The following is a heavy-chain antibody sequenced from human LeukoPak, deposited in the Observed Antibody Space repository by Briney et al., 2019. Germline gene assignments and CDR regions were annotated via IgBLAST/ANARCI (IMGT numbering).Heavy chain of an antibody. J-gene: IGHJ3*02. CDR2: IYYSGGT. Sequence: SETLSLTCTVSGGSISSYYWSWIRQPPGKGLEWIGYIYYSGGTNYNPSLKSRVTISVDTSKNQFSLKLRSVTAADTAVYYCAGYTAMVAFHAHGFDIWGKGTMVTVS. V-gene: IGHV4-59*01. D-gene: IGHD5-18*01. CDR1: GGSISSYY. CDR3: AGYTAMVAFHAHGFDI.